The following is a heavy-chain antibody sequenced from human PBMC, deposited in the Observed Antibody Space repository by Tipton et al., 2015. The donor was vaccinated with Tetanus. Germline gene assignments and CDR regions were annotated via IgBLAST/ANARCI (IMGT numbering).Heavy chain of an antibody. D-gene: IGHD2-15*01. CDR3: ARGGLCVRPACAGISPLLDV. Sequence: TLSLTCSVSGGSISYYYWSWIRQSPGKGLEWIGHIYYNGSTKYNPSLKSRVTVSLDTSKKHFSLRLSSVTAADTAVYYCARGGLCVRPACAGISPLLDVWGRGTLVTVSS. J-gene: IGHJ2*01. CDR1: GGSISYYY. CDR2: IYYNGST. V-gene: IGHV4-59*01.